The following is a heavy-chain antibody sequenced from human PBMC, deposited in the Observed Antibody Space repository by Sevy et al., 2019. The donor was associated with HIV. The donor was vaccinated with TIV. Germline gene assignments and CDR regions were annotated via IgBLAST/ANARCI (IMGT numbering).Heavy chain of an antibody. CDR1: GFTFTSSA. V-gene: IGHV1-58*01. J-gene: IGHJ4*02. CDR2: IVVGSGNT. CDR3: AAEGMAVAGTGGFDY. Sequence: ASVKVSCKASGFTFTSSAVQWVRQARGQRLEWIGWIVVGSGNTNYAQKFQERVTITRDMSTSTAYMELSSLRSEDTAVYYCAAEGMAVAGTGGFDYWGQGTLVTVSS. D-gene: IGHD6-19*01.